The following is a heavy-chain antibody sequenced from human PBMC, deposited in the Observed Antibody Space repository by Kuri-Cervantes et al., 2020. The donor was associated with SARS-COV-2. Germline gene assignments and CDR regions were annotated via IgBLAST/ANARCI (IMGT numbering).Heavy chain of an antibody. CDR1: GFTFSSYS. J-gene: IGHJ6*02. V-gene: IGHV3-74*01. CDR3: ATLDGMDV. CDR2: INSDGSST. Sequence: LTCAASGFTFSSYSMNWVRQAPGKGLVWVSRINSDGSSTSYADSVKGRFTISRDNAKNTLYLQMNSLRAEDTAVYYCATLDGMDVWGQGTTVTVSS.